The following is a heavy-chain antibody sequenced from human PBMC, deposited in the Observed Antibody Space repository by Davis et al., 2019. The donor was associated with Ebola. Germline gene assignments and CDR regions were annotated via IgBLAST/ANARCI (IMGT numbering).Heavy chain of an antibody. D-gene: IGHD3-22*01. Sequence: LRLSCAVSGGSISSSNWWSWIRQPPGKGLEWIGYIYYSGSTYYNPSLKSRVTISVDTSKNQFSLKLSSVTAADTAVYYCARERPHYDSSGYYYYFDYWGQGTLVTVSS. CDR3: ARERPHYDSSGYYYYFDY. J-gene: IGHJ4*02. V-gene: IGHV4-30-4*01. CDR1: GGSISSSNW. CDR2: IYYSGST.